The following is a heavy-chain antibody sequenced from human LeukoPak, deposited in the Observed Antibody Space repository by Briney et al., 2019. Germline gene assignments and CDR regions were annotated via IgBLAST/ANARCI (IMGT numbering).Heavy chain of an antibody. CDR2: IIPIFGTA. Sequence: SVKVSCKASGGTFSSYAISWVRQPPGQGLAWMGGIIPIFGTANYAQKFQGRVTITADESTSTAYMELSSLRSEDTAVYYCARDLGKHIVVVTADYYYYMDVWGKGTTVTVSS. CDR3: ARDLGKHIVVVTADYYYYMDV. V-gene: IGHV1-69*13. D-gene: IGHD2-21*02. J-gene: IGHJ6*03. CDR1: GGTFSSYA.